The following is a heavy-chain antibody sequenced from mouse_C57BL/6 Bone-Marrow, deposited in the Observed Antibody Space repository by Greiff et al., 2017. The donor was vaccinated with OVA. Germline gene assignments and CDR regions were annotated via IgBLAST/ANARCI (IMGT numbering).Heavy chain of an antibody. CDR3: ATYYDYVWFAY. D-gene: IGHD2-4*01. V-gene: IGHV1-22*01. Sequence: VQLKQSGPELVKPGASVKMSCKASGYTFTDYNMHWVKQSHGKSLEWIGYINPNNGGTSYNQKFKGKATLTVNKSSSTAYMELRSLTSEDSAVYYCATYYDYVWFAYWGQGTLVTVSA. CDR2: INPNNGGT. CDR1: GYTFTDYN. J-gene: IGHJ3*01.